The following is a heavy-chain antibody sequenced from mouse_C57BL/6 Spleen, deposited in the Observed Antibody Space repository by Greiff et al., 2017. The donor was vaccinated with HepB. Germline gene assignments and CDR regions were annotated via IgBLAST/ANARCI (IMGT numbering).Heavy chain of an antibody. CDR1: GYTFTSYW. Sequence: VQLQQSGAELVKPGASVKLSCKASGYTFTSYWMQWVKQRPGQGLEWIGEIDPSDSYTNYNQKFKGKATLTVDTSSSTAYMQLSSLTSEDSAVFYCAITTVVPYAMDYWGQGTSVTVSS. CDR2: IDPSDSYT. V-gene: IGHV1-50*01. D-gene: IGHD1-1*01. CDR3: AITTVVPYAMDY. J-gene: IGHJ4*01.